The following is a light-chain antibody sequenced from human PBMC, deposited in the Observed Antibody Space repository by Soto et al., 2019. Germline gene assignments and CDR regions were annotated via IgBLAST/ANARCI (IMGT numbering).Light chain of an antibody. CDR3: QQGHNWPLT. V-gene: IGKV3-15*01. CDR1: QSISTE. CDR2: SAS. Sequence: EIVMTQSPPTLSVSPEERATLSCRASQSISTELAWYQQKPGQPPRLLIYSASTRATGVPARFTGSGSGSEFTLTISGLQSEDFAVYYCQQGHNWPLTFGQGTRLEI. J-gene: IGKJ2*01.